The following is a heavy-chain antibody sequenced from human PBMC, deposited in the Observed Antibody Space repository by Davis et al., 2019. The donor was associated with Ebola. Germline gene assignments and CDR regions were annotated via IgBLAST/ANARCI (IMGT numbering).Heavy chain of an antibody. J-gene: IGHJ6*02. D-gene: IGHD6-13*01. Sequence: ASVKVSCKASGYTFTNYYLQWVRQAPGQGLEWMGIINPNGGSTIYAQKFQGRVTMTRDTSTSTVYMELSSLRSEDTAVYYCARDFGQQPVVYYYYYGMDVWGQGTTVTVSS. CDR1: GYTFTNYY. V-gene: IGHV1-46*01. CDR2: INPNGGST. CDR3: ARDFGQQPVVYYYYYGMDV.